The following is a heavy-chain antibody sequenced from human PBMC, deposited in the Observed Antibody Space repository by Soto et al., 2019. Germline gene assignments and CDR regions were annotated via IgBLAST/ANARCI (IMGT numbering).Heavy chain of an antibody. Sequence: QVQLVQSGAEVKNPGASVKVSCKASGYTFTSYDINWVLQATGQGLEWMGWMNPNSGNTGYAPKFQGRVTMTRNTSISTAHMELSSLRSEDTAVYYCARPPTNIAVADWDDYWGPGTLVTVSS. V-gene: IGHV1-8*01. CDR2: MNPNSGNT. CDR1: GYTFTSYD. CDR3: ARPPTNIAVADWDDY. D-gene: IGHD6-19*01. J-gene: IGHJ4*02.